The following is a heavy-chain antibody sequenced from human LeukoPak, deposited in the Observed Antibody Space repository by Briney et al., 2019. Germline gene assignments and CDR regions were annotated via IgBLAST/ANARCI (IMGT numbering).Heavy chain of an antibody. D-gene: IGHD3-10*01. V-gene: IGHV3-66*01. Sequence: GGSLRLSCAASGFTVSSNYMSWVRQAPGKGLEWVSVIYSGGSTYYADSVKGRFTISRDNSKNTLYLQMNSLRAEDTAVYYCASNLKSSWFGELLSQAYYYYYMDVWGKGTTVTVSS. CDR1: GFTVSSNY. CDR3: ASNLKSSWFGELLSQAYYYYYMDV. CDR2: IYSGGST. J-gene: IGHJ6*03.